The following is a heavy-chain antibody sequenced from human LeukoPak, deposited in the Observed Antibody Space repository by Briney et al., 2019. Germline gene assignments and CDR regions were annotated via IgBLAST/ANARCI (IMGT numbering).Heavy chain of an antibody. V-gene: IGHV4-34*01. CDR1: GGSFSRYY. D-gene: IGHD3-3*01. Sequence: PSETLSLTCAVYGGSFSRYYWSWIRQPPGKGLEWIGEINHSGSTNYNPSLKSRVTISVDRSKNQFSLKLSSVTAADTAVYYCARNSVTIFGVYYFDYWGQGTLVTVSS. CDR3: ARNSVTIFGVYYFDY. CDR2: INHSGST. J-gene: IGHJ4*02.